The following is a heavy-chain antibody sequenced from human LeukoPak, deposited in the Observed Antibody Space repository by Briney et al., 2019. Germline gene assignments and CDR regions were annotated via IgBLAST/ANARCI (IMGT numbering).Heavy chain of an antibody. V-gene: IGHV4-34*01. Sequence: SETLSLICAVYGGSFSGYYWSWIRQPPGKGLEWIGEINHSGSTNYNPSLKSRVTISVDTSKNQFSLRLSSVTAADTAVYYCARASTAGTTVAFDIWGQGTMVTVSS. CDR3: ARASTAGTTVAFDI. CDR1: GGSFSGYY. D-gene: IGHD1-1*01. J-gene: IGHJ3*02. CDR2: INHSGST.